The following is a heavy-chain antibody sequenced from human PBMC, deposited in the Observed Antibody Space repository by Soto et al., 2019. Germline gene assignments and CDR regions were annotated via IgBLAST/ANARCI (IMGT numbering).Heavy chain of an antibody. J-gene: IGHJ4*02. Sequence: GGALRHSFGGAGVFPRNYCIHLGRPAPGKGLEWVAVIWHDGSIQQYADSVKGRFTISRDNSKNTLSLQMNSLRAEDTAMYYCATDKSSSPFDYWGPGTLVTVSS. CDR3: ATDKSSSPFDY. D-gene: IGHD2-2*01. V-gene: IGHV3-33*01. CDR1: GVFPRNYC. CDR2: IWHDGSIQ.